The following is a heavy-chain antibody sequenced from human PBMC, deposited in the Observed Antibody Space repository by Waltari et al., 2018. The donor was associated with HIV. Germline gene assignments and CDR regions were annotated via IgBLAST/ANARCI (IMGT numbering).Heavy chain of an antibody. CDR3: TRAPIVVVTAAEYFQH. Sequence: EVQLVESGGGLVQPGRSLRLSCTASGFTFGDYAMSWVRQAPGKGLEWVGFSRSKAYGGTTEYAASVKGRFTISRDDSKSIAYLQMNSLKTEDTAVYYCTRAPIVVVTAAEYFQHWGQGTLVTVSS. CDR1: GFTFGDYA. V-gene: IGHV3-49*04. J-gene: IGHJ1*01. D-gene: IGHD2-21*02. CDR2: SRSKAYGGTT.